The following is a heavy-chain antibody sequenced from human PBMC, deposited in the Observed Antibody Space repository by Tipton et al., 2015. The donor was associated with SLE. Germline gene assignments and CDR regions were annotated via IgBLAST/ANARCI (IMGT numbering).Heavy chain of an antibody. D-gene: IGHD3-3*01. Sequence: TLSLTCAVSGGSISSSNWWSWVRQPPGKGLEWIGEIYHSGSTNYNPSLKSRVTISVDASKNQFSLKLSSVTAADTAVYYCARASTWSYYYYYMDVWGKGTTVTVSS. J-gene: IGHJ6*03. CDR3: ARASTWSYYYYYMDV. CDR1: GGSISSSNW. V-gene: IGHV4-4*02. CDR2: IYHSGST.